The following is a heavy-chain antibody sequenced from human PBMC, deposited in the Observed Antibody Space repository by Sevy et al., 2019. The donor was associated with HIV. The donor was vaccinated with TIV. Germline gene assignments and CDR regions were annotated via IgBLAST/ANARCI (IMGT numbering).Heavy chain of an antibody. CDR2: IKSKTDGGTR. CDR1: GFTFKNAW. V-gene: IGHV3-15*01. J-gene: IGHJ4*02. CDR3: TAGVGTSDFDY. Sequence: GGSLRLSCLASGFTFKNAWMSWVRQTPGKGLEWVGRIKSKTDGGTRDFAAVVKGRFAIQTDDSKNTVSLQMDNLRTAATAIYYCTAGVGTSDFDYWGQGILVTVSS. D-gene: IGHD3-3*01.